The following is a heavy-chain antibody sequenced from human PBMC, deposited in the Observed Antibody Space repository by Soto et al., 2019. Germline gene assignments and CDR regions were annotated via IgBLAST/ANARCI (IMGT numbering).Heavy chain of an antibody. CDR3: ARESEDLTSNFDY. V-gene: IGHV3-21*06. CDR2: ISSTTNYI. CDR1: GFTFTRYS. Sequence: PGGSLRVSCAASGFTFTRYSMNWVRQAPGKGLEWVSSISSTTNYIYYGDSMKGRFTISRDNAKNSLYLEMNSLRAEDTAVYYCARESEDLTSNFDYPGQVPLVTVSS. J-gene: IGHJ4*02.